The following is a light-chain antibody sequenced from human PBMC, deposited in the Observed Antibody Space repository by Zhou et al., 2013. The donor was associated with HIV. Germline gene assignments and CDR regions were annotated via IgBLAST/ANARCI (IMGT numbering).Light chain of an antibody. CDR2: KAS. CDR1: QSISSW. V-gene: IGKV1-5*03. Sequence: DIQMTQSPSTLSASVGDRVTITCRASQSISSWLAWYQQKPGKAPKLLIYKASTLESGVPSRFSGSGYETEFTLTISSLQLEDFATYYCLQHNSFPQTFGQGTKVEIK. CDR3: LQHNSFPQT. J-gene: IGKJ1*01.